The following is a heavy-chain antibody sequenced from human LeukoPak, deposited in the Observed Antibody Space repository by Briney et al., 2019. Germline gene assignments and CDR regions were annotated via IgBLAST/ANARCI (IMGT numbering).Heavy chain of an antibody. Sequence: SETLSLTCTVSGGSISSYYRSWIRQPPGKGLEWVGYIYYSGSTNYNPSLKSRVTISVDTSKNQFSLKLSSVTAADTAVYYCARESGYDRDFDYWGQGTLVTVSS. J-gene: IGHJ4*02. D-gene: IGHD5-12*01. V-gene: IGHV4-59*01. CDR2: IYYSGST. CDR3: ARESGYDRDFDY. CDR1: GGSISSYY.